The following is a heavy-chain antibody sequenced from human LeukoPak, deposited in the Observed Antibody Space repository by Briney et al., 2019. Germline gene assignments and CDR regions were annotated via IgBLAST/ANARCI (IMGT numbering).Heavy chain of an antibody. D-gene: IGHD3-3*01. CDR1: GYTLTELS. J-gene: IGHJ4*02. Sequence: GASVKVSCKVSGYTLTELSMHWVRQAPGKGLEWMGGFDPEDGETIYAQKLQGRVTMTTDTSTSTAYMELSSLRSEDTAVYYCARDRALLRCYFDYWGQGTLVTVSS. CDR3: ARDRALLRCYFDY. V-gene: IGHV1-24*01. CDR2: FDPEDGET.